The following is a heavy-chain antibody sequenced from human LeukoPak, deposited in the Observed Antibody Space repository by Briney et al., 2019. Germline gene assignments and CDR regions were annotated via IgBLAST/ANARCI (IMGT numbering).Heavy chain of an antibody. CDR3: ARRIAVAGQFDP. CDR1: GGSISSYY. J-gene: IGHJ5*02. Sequence: PETLSLTCPVSGGSISSYYWGWIRQPPGKGLEWVGSIYYGGSTNYNPSLKSRVTISVDTSKNQFSLKLSSVTAADTAVYYCARRIAVAGQFDPWGQGTLVTVSS. CDR2: IYYGGST. D-gene: IGHD6-19*01. V-gene: IGHV4-59*01.